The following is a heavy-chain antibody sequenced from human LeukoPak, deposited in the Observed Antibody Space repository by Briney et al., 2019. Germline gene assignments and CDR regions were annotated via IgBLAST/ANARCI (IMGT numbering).Heavy chain of an antibody. CDR1: GYTFTSYG. D-gene: IGHD3-22*01. J-gene: IGHJ4*02. CDR2: ISAYTGNT. Sequence: GASVKVSCKASGYTFTSYGISWVRQAPGQGLEWMGWISAYTGNTNYAQKLQGGVTMTTDTSTSTAYMELRSLRSDDTAVYYCARSFYYDSSGYRTPFDYWGQGTLVTVSS. CDR3: ARSFYYDSSGYRTPFDY. V-gene: IGHV1-18*01.